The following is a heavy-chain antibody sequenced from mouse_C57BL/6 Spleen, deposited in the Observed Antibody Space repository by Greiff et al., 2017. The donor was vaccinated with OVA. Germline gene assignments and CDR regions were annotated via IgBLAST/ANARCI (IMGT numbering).Heavy chain of an antibody. CDR1: GYTFTDYN. CDR3: ATLYYYGSSYGYFDV. V-gene: IGHV1-18*01. J-gene: IGHJ1*03. D-gene: IGHD1-1*01. Sequence: EVQLQQSGPELVKPGASVKIPCKASGYTFTDYNMDWVKQSHGKSLEWIGDINPNNGGTIYNQKFKGKATLTVDKSSSTAYMELRSLTSEDTAVYYCATLYYYGSSYGYFDVWGTGTTVTVSS. CDR2: INPNNGGT.